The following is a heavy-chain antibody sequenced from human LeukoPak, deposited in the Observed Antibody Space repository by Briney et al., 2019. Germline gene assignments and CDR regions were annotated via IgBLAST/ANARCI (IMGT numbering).Heavy chain of an antibody. CDR1: GYTXTGYY. D-gene: IGHD6-6*01. V-gene: IGHV1-2*02. J-gene: IGHJ6*02. Sequence: ASVKVSCKASGYTXTGYYMHGVRQAPGQGLESMGWINPNSGGTNYAQKFQGRVTMTRDTSISTAYMELSRLRSDDTAVYYCARDLRYSSSYYYYGMDVWGQGTTVTVSS. CDR3: ARDLRYSSSYYYYGMDV. CDR2: INPNSGGT.